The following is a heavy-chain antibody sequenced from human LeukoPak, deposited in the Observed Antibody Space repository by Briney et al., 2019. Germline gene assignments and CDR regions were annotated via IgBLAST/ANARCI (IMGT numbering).Heavy chain of an antibody. D-gene: IGHD2-21*01. J-gene: IGHJ4*02. Sequence: GASVKVSCKASGYTFTGYYMHWVRQAPGQGLEWMGWINPNSGGTNYAQKFQGRVTMTRDTSISTAYMELSSLRSDDTAVYYCARDEAAHARLPDYWGQGTLVTVSS. CDR2: INPNSGGT. CDR1: GYTFTGYY. V-gene: IGHV1-2*02. CDR3: ARDEAAHARLPDY.